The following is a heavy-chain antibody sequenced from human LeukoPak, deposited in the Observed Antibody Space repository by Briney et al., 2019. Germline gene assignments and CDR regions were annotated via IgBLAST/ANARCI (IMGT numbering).Heavy chain of an antibody. CDR1: GGSISSYY. CDR2: IYTSGST. V-gene: IGHV4-4*07. J-gene: IGHJ3*02. CDR3: ARDLLPRGLAGGSAFDI. D-gene: IGHD3-16*01. Sequence: SETLSLTCTVSGGSISSYYWSWIRQPAGKGLEWIGRIYTSGSTNYNPSLKSRVTMSVDTSKNQFSLKLSSVTAADTAVYYCARDLLPRGLAGGSAFDIWGQGTMVTVSS.